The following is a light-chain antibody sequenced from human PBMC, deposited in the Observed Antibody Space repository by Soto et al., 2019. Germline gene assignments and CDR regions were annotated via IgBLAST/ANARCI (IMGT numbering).Light chain of an antibody. Sequence: EIVLRQSPGTVSLSPGERATLSCRASQSVSSSYLAWYQQKPGQAPRLLIYGASSRATGIPDRFSGSGSGTDFTLTISRLEPEDFAVYYCQQYGSSPTWTFGQGTKVDIK. CDR3: QQYGSSPTWT. CDR1: QSVSSSY. CDR2: GAS. V-gene: IGKV3-20*01. J-gene: IGKJ1*01.